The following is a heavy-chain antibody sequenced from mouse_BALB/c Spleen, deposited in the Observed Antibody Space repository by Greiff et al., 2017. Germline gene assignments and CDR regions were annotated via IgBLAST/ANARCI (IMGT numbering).Heavy chain of an antibody. V-gene: IGHV1-15*01. D-gene: IGHD1-1*02. CDR1: GYTFTDYE. CDR3: TRLWRY. Sequence: QVQLQQSGAELVRPGASVTLSCKASGYTFTDYEMHWVKQTPVHGLEWIGAIDPETGGTAYNQKFKGKATLTADKSSSTAYMELRSLTSEDSAVYYCTRLWRYWGQGTTLTVAS. CDR2: IDPETGGT. J-gene: IGHJ2*01.